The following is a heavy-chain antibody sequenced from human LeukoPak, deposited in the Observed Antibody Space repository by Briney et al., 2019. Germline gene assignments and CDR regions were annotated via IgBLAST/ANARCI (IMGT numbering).Heavy chain of an antibody. CDR1: GGTFTSYA. D-gene: IGHD2-8*02. CDR3: ARGSCTGGVCYNAFDI. Sequence: GAPVKVSCKASGGTFTSYAISWGRHAPGQGLEWVGGIIPIFGTANYAQKFQGRVTITADESTSTAYMELSSLRSEDTGVYYCARGSCTGGVCYNAFDIWGQGTMVTVSS. V-gene: IGHV1-69*13. CDR2: IIPIFGTA. J-gene: IGHJ3*02.